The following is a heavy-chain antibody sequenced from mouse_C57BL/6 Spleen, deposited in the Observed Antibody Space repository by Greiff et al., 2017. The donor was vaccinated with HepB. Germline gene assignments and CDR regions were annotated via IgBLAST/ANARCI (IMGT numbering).Heavy chain of an antibody. Sequence: QVQLQQSGPELVKPGASVKISCKASGYAFSSSWMNWVKQRPGKGLEWIGRIYPGDGDTNYNGKFKGKATLTADKSSSTAYMQLSSLTSEDSAVYFCAREGNYEDYWGQGTTLTVSS. D-gene: IGHD2-1*01. V-gene: IGHV1-82*01. CDR3: AREGNYEDY. J-gene: IGHJ2*01. CDR2: IYPGDGDT. CDR1: GYAFSSSW.